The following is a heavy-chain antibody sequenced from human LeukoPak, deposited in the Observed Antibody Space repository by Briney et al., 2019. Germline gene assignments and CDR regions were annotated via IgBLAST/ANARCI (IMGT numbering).Heavy chain of an antibody. CDR1: GASISCYY. V-gene: IGHV4-4*07. CDR2: FYNSGST. J-gene: IGHJ5*02. CDR3: ARGPFVGAAHTYFDP. D-gene: IGHD6-13*01. Sequence: SETLSLTCTVSGASISCYYWSWIRQPAGKGLEWIGRFYNSGSTNYNPSLKSRVTMSLDTSKNHFSLKLNSVTAADTAVYYCARGPFVGAAHTYFDPWGQGTLVTVSS.